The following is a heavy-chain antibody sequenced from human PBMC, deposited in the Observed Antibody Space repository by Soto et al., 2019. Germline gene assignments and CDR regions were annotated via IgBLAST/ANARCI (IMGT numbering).Heavy chain of an antibody. Sequence: SETLSLTCAVSGYSIASGYYWAWIRQSTGKGLEWIGSIYHAGRVYYNPSLNSRVAVSLDTSKNHFSLKLTSVTAADTAVYYCARTFDYYGMDVWGQGTTVTVSS. CDR2: IYHAGRV. CDR1: GYSIASGYY. CDR3: ARTFDYYGMDV. V-gene: IGHV4-38-2*01. J-gene: IGHJ6*02.